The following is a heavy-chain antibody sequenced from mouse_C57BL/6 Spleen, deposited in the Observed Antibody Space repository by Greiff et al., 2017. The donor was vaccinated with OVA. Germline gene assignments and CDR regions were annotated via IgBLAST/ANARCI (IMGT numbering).Heavy chain of an antibody. CDR1: GYTFTSYW. J-gene: IGHJ4*01. V-gene: IGHV1-69*01. CDR3: AREGDYYGSRGDAMDY. CDR2: IDPSDSYT. D-gene: IGHD1-1*01. Sequence: QVQLQQPGAELVMPGASVKLSCKASGYTFTSYWMHWVKQRPGQGLEWIGEIDPSDSYTNYNQKFKGKSTLTVDKSSSTAYMQLSSLTSEDSAVYSCAREGDYYGSRGDAMDYWGQGTSVTVSS.